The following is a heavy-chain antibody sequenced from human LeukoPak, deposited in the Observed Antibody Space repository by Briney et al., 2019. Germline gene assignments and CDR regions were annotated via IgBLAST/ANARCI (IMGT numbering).Heavy chain of an antibody. J-gene: IGHJ4*02. Sequence: PGGSLRLSCAASGFTFSDYYMSWVRQAPGKGLECVAIIKQDGSEISFVDSVKGRFSIPRDNSKNTLYLQMSSLRAEDTAVYYCARDRDYDSANFDYWGQGTLVTVSS. CDR1: GFTFSDYY. CDR3: ARDRDYDSANFDY. V-gene: IGHV3-7*01. CDR2: IKQDGSEI. D-gene: IGHD3-22*01.